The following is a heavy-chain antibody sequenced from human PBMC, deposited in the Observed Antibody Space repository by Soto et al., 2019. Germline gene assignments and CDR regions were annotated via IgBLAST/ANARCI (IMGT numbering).Heavy chain of an antibody. J-gene: IGHJ4*02. CDR2: ISAHNGNT. V-gene: IGHV1-18*01. CDR3: ARGRYGDY. Sequence: QVHLVQSGAEVKKPGASVKVSCKGSGYTFTSYGITWVRQAPGQGLEWMGWISAHNGNTDYAQKLQGRGTVTSDTSTSTAYMELRGVRSDDTAVYYCARGRYGDYWGQGARVTVSS. CDR1: GYTFTSYG. D-gene: IGHD1-1*01.